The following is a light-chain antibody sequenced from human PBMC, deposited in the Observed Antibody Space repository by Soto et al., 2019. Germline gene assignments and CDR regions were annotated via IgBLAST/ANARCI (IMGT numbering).Light chain of an antibody. CDR3: QQYGSSRLT. J-gene: IGKJ4*01. Sequence: IVLTQSPATLSLSPGERATLSCRASQSVSRYLAWYQQKPGQAPRLLISEASNRATGIPARFSGSGSGTDFTLTISRLEPEDFAVYYCQQYGSSRLTFGGGTKVDI. CDR1: QSVSRY. V-gene: IGKV3-20*01. CDR2: EAS.